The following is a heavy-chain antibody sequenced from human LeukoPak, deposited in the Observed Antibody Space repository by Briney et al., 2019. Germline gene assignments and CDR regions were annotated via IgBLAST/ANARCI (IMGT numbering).Heavy chain of an antibody. J-gene: IGHJ3*02. CDR1: GFTLSSYS. V-gene: IGHV3-23*01. D-gene: IGHD3-22*01. Sequence: QPGGSLRLSCAASGFTLSSYSMSWVRPPPEEGLEGVSTITGGGDTYYADSVKGRINIYRDNSKTMLFLQMNSMSAEDTAVYYCANPYYYDGSGPRGGAFDIWGQGTMVTVSS. CDR3: ANPYYYDGSGPRGGAFDI. CDR2: ITGGGDT.